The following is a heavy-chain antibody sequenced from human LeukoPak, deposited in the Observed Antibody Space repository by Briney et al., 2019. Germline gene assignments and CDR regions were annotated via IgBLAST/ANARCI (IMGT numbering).Heavy chain of an antibody. CDR3: ARAGWIITSGIDY. CDR1: GYSISRGYY. CDR2: VYHTRST. Sequence: PSETLSLTCAVSGYSISRGYYWALIRQPPGKGLEWIGTVYHTRSTYYNPSLDSRVTISVDTSKNEFSLNLKSVTAADTAVYYCARAGWIITSGIDYWGQGALVTVSS. J-gene: IGHJ4*02. V-gene: IGHV4-38-2*01. D-gene: IGHD3-10*01.